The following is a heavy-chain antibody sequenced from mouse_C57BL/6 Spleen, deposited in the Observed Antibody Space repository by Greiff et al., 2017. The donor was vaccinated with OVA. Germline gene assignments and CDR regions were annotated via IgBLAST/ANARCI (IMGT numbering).Heavy chain of an antibody. CDR1: GFSFNTYA. Sequence: EVMLVESGGGLVQPKGSLKLSCAASGFSFNTYAMNWVRQAPGKGLEWVARIRSKSNNYATYYADSVKDRFTISRDDSESMLYLQMNNLKTEDTAMYYCVRQEAYDGYLFAYWGQGTLVTVSA. J-gene: IGHJ3*01. CDR3: VRQEAYDGYLFAY. D-gene: IGHD2-3*01. V-gene: IGHV10-1*01. CDR2: IRSKSNNYAT.